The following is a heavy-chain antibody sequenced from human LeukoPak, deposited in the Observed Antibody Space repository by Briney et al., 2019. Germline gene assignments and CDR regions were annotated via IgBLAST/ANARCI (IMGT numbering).Heavy chain of an antibody. Sequence: GRSLRLSCAASGFTFDDYAMHWVRQAPGKGLEWVPGISWNSGSIGYADSVKGRFTISRDNAKNSLYLQMNSLRAEDMALYYCAKAGLGGSTLGRDYFDYWGQGTLVTVSS. CDR2: ISWNSGSI. J-gene: IGHJ4*02. CDR3: AKAGLGGSTLGRDYFDY. V-gene: IGHV3-9*03. D-gene: IGHD3-10*01. CDR1: GFTFDDYA.